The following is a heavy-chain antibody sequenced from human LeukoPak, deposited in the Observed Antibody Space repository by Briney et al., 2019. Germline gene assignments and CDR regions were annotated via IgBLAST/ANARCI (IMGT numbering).Heavy chain of an antibody. CDR2: ISSSSSYI. V-gene: IGHV3-21*01. J-gene: IGHJ4*02. CDR1: GFTFSSYS. D-gene: IGHD3-16*02. CDR3: ARDPINYDYVWGSYRRYFDY. Sequence: GGSLRLSCAASGFTFSSYSMNWVRQAPGKGLEWVSSISSSSSYIYYADSVKGRFTISRDNAKNSLYLQMNSLRAEDTAVYYCARDPINYDYVWGSYRRYFDYRGQGTLVTVSS.